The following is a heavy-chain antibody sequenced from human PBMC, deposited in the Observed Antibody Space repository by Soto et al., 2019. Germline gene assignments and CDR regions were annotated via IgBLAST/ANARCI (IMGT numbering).Heavy chain of an antibody. CDR1: GYSFTSYW. Sequence: EVQLVQSGAEVKKPGESLKISCKGSGYSFTSYWIGWVRQMPGKGLDWMGIIYPGDSDTRYSPSFQGQVTISADKSISTAYLQWSSLKASDPAMYYCARRLGYCSGVSCGYYYYGMDVWRQGTTVTVSS. CDR3: ARRLGYCSGVSCGYYYYGMDV. V-gene: IGHV5-51*01. J-gene: IGHJ6*02. D-gene: IGHD2-15*01. CDR2: IYPGDSDT.